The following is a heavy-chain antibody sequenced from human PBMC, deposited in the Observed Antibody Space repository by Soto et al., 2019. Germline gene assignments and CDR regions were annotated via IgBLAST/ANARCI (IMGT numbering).Heavy chain of an antibody. J-gene: IGHJ5*02. D-gene: IGHD2-2*01. V-gene: IGHV3-33*05. CDR1: GFTFSNYG. CDR3: TRDLMDVVPPADDLFDP. CDR2: ISFDGTKK. Sequence: GGSLRLSCAASGFTFSNYGMHWVRQAPGKGLEWVAVISFDGTKKYYADSVKGRFTISRDNSKNTLYLQMNSLRVEDTAVYYCTRDLMDVVPPADDLFDPWGQGILVTVSS.